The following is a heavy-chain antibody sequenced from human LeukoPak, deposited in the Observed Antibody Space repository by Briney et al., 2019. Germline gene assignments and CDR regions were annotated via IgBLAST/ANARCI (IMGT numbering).Heavy chain of an antibody. Sequence: PGGSLRLSCAASGFTFSDHYVSWIRQAPGKGLEWVSYISGSSHYTNTADSVKGRFTISRDNAKNALYLQMNSLRTEGTAIYYCARVTLYGESALDYWGQGTLVTVSS. CDR1: GFTFSDHY. CDR2: ISGSSHYT. D-gene: IGHD4-17*01. J-gene: IGHJ4*02. V-gene: IGHV3-11*06. CDR3: ARVTLYGESALDY.